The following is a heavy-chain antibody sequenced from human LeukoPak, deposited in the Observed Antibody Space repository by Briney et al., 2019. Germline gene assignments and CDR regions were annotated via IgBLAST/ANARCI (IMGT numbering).Heavy chain of an antibody. CDR3: ATSIAVASRGFDY. D-gene: IGHD6-19*01. J-gene: IGHJ4*02. CDR1: GYNYTTYW. CDR2: IYPRDSDT. V-gene: IGHV5-51*01. Sequence: GESLKISCKGSGYNYTTYWIGWVRQMPGKGLEWMGIIYPRDSDTRYSPSFQGQVTISADKSINTAYLQWSSLKASDTAMYYCATSIAVASRGFDYWGQGIPVAVSS.